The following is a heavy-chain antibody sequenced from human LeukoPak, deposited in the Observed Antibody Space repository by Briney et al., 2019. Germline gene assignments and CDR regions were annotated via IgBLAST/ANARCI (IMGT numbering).Heavy chain of an antibody. Sequence: GGSLRLSCAASGFTFNNYWMSWVRQAPGKGLEWVANIKQDGTEKYYVDSVKGRFTISRDNAKNSLYLQMNSLRAEDTAVYYCARDNWSGIGLYFDYWGQGTLVTVSS. V-gene: IGHV3-7*01. CDR2: IKQDGTEK. CDR3: ARDNWSGIGLYFDY. D-gene: IGHD6-13*01. CDR1: GFTFNNYW. J-gene: IGHJ4*02.